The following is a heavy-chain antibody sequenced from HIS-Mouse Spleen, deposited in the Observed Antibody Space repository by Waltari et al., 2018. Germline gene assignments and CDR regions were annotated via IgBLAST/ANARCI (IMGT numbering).Heavy chain of an antibody. V-gene: IGHV1-8*01. CDR1: GYTFTSYD. D-gene: IGHD4-4*01. CDR2: MNPNSGNT. Sequence: QVQLVQSGAEVKKPGASVKVSCQASGYTFTSYDINWLRQATGQGLEWMGWMNPNSGNTGYAQKFQGRVTMTRNTSISTAYMELSSLRSEDTAVYYCARGHDYSNYFDYWGQGTLVTVSS. CDR3: ARGHDYSNYFDY. J-gene: IGHJ4*02.